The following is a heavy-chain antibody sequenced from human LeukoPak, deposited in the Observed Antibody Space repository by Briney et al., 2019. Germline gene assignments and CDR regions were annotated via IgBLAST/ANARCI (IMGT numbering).Heavy chain of an antibody. Sequence: PSETLSLTCTVSGGSISSYHWSWIRQPPGKGLEWIGHIYYTGSTNYNPSLKSRVTISLDTSKNQFSLKLSSVTAADTAVYYCTRSLGVVNHGGKEVWGQGTKVTGSS. D-gene: IGHD3-3*01. V-gene: IGHV4-59*01. J-gene: IGHJ6*02. CDR2: IYYTGST. CDR3: TRSLGVVNHGGKEV. CDR1: GGSISSYH.